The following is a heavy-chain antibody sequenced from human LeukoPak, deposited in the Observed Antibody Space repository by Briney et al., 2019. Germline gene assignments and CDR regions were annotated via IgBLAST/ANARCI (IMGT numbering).Heavy chain of an antibody. CDR3: ARAPGGPQDYYYYGMDV. D-gene: IGHD2-8*02. Sequence: GGSLRLSCAASGFTFSSYWMSWVRQAPGKGLEWGANIKQDGSEKYYVDSVKGRFTISRDNAKNSLYLQMNSLRAEDTAVYYCARAPGGPQDYYYYGMDVWGQGTTVTVSS. J-gene: IGHJ6*02. CDR1: GFTFSSYW. V-gene: IGHV3-7*01. CDR2: IKQDGSEK.